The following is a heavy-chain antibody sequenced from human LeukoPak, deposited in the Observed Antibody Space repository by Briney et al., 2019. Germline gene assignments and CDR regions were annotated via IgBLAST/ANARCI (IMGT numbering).Heavy chain of an antibody. D-gene: IGHD3-3*01. CDR1: GFTFDDYA. CDR2: ISWNSGSI. Sequence: AGGSLRLSCAASGFTFDDYAIHWVRQAPGKGLEWVSGISWNSGSIGYEDSVKGRFTISRDNAKNSLYLQMNSLRAEDTALYYCAKDTIFGVDLTSYFDYWGQGTLVTVSS. V-gene: IGHV3-9*01. J-gene: IGHJ4*02. CDR3: AKDTIFGVDLTSYFDY.